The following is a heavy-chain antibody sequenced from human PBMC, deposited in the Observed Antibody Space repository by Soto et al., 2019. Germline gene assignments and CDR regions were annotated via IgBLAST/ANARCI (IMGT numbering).Heavy chain of an antibody. V-gene: IGHV5-51*01. Sequence: GESLKISCKGSGYSFTSYWIGWVRQMPVKGLEWMGIIYPGDSDTRYSPSFQGQVTISADKSISTAYLQWSSLKASDTAMYYCARADGEWPYYYYGMDVWGQGTTVTVSS. J-gene: IGHJ6*02. CDR2: IYPGDSDT. CDR1: GYSFTSYW. CDR3: ARADGEWPYYYYGMDV. D-gene: IGHD4-17*01.